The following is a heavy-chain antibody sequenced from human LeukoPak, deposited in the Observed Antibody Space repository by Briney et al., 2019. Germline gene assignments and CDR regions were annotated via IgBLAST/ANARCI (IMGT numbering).Heavy chain of an antibody. J-gene: IGHJ3*02. Sequence: GRSLRLSWAASGFTFNEYAMHWVRQAPGKGLEWVSGISWNSGNIGYADSVKGRFTISRDNAKNSLYLQMNSLRAEDMALYYCAKARYSGYVLDAFDIWGQGTMVTVSS. CDR2: ISWNSGNI. V-gene: IGHV3-9*03. CDR3: AKARYSGYVLDAFDI. CDR1: GFTFNEYA. D-gene: IGHD5-12*01.